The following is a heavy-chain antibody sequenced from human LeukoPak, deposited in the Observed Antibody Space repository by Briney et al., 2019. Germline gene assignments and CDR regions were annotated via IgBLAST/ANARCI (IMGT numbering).Heavy chain of an antibody. Sequence: GGSLRLSCAASGFIFSKYSMHWVRQAPGKGLEWVPYISSSSDTIYYADSVKGRFTISRDNAKNSLYLQMTSLRDEDTAVYYCARDGYCSSGSCYGSYDYWGQGTLVTVSS. D-gene: IGHD2-15*01. CDR2: ISSSSDTI. CDR3: ARDGYCSSGSCYGSYDY. CDR1: GFIFSKYS. V-gene: IGHV3-48*02. J-gene: IGHJ4*02.